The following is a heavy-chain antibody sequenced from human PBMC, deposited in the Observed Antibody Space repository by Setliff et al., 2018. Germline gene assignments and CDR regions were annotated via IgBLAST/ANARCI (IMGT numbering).Heavy chain of an antibody. J-gene: IGHJ4*02. D-gene: IGHD3-22*01. CDR3: ARVHYETSTYSPTLFDH. CDR2: INNDGSST. Sequence: GGSLRLSCAASGFTFSSYVMSWVRQAPGKGLEWVSRINNDGSSTTYEDSVKGRFTISRDNSKNSVFLQMNSLRVEDTAVYYCARVHYETSTYSPTLFDHWGQGALVTVSS. V-gene: IGHV3-23*01. CDR1: GFTFSSYV.